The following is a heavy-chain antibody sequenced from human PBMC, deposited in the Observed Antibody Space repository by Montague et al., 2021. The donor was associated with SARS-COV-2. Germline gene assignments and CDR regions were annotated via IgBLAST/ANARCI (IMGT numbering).Heavy chain of an antibody. D-gene: IGHD4-11*01. Sequence: TLSLTCTVYGASISSAGYFCNWIRQPPEKGLDYIGYISYSGSTDYNPSFRSRVSISMDTSENQFSLKMNSVTAADTAVYYCAESARLGSSNPFEYWGQGVLVTVSS. CDR1: GASISSAGYF. V-gene: IGHV4-31*03. CDR2: ISYSGST. J-gene: IGHJ4*02. CDR3: AESARLGSSNPFEY.